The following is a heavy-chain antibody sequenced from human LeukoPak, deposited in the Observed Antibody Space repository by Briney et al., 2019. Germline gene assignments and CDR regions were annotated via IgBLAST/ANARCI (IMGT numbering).Heavy chain of an antibody. CDR3: ARDKDFWSGEGYFDY. Sequence: SETLSLTCTVSGGSISNSPYYWGWIRQPPGKGLEWIASVYYTGSTFYNPSLKSRVTMSVDTSKNQFSLELSSVTAADTAVYYCARDKDFWSGEGYFDYWGQGTLVTVSS. D-gene: IGHD3-3*01. V-gene: IGHV4-39*07. J-gene: IGHJ4*02. CDR1: GGSISNSPYY. CDR2: VYYTGST.